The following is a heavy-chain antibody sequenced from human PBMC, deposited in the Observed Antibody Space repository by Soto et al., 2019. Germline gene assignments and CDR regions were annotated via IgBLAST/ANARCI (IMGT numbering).Heavy chain of an antibody. CDR2: IIPIFGSA. D-gene: IGHD1-26*01. CDR3: ASPGTVGATTSGDFKY. V-gene: IGHV1-69*13. Sequence: APVKGSLKASGGNFSHKAISWVRQAPGQGLEWMGGIIPIFGSADYAQEFRARVTITADESTSTTYMELSSLRSEDTAIYYCASPGTVGATTSGDFKYWGQGTLVTVSS. J-gene: IGHJ4*02. CDR1: GGNFSHKA.